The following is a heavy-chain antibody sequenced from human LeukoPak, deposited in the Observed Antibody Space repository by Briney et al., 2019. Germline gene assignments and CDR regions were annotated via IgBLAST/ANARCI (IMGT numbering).Heavy chain of an antibody. CDR1: GFTFSGYS. CDR2: ISTSSSYI. D-gene: IGHD1-26*01. V-gene: IGHV3-21*01. Sequence: GGSLRLSCAASGFTFSGYSMHWVRQAPGKGLEWVSSISTSSSYIYYADSVKGRFSISRDNAKNSLYVQMNSLRAEDTAVYYCARGSSNSGSYYNWFDPWGQGTLVTVSS. CDR3: ARGSSNSGSYYNWFDP. J-gene: IGHJ5*02.